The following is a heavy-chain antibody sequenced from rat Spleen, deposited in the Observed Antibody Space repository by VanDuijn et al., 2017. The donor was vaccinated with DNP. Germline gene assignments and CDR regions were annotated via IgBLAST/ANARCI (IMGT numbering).Heavy chain of an antibody. CDR1: GFNFNGYW. CDR2: INEGGITM. CDR3: SRAQFTRVLDY. V-gene: IGHV4-2*01. D-gene: IGHD1-4*01. J-gene: IGHJ2*01. Sequence: EVKLVESGGGLVQPGKSLKLSCAASGFNFNGYWMAWVRQAPGKGLEWIGEINEGGITMNYAPSLKDKFTLSRDNAQNTLYLQMNKLGSEDTAIYYCSRAQFTRVLDYWGQGVMVTVSS.